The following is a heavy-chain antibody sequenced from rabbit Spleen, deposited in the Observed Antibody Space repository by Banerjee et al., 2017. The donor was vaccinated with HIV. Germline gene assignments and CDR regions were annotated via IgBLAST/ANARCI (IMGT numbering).Heavy chain of an antibody. Sequence: QEQLEESWGGLVQPEGSLTLTCTASGFSFSSSYCLCWVRQAPGKGLEWIACIYGGSSGTTYYASWAKGRFTISKTSSTTVSLKMTSLTAADTATYFCAREDGFSVPTDLGDGIRLWGQGTLVTVS. J-gene: IGHJ3*01. V-gene: IGHV1S45*01. CDR2: IYGGSSGTT. CDR1: GFSFSSSYC. D-gene: IGHD2-1*01. CDR3: AREDGFSVPTDLGDGIRL.